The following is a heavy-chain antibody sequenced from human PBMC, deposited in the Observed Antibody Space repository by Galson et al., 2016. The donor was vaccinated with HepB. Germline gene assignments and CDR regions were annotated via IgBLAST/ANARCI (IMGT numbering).Heavy chain of an antibody. D-gene: IGHD1-1*01. CDR3: EKDLSGTTFRSLDL. V-gene: IGHV3-33*06. Sequence: SLRLSCATSGFSFSSYGMHWVRQAPGKGLEWVAVVWSDGSDKYYADSVKGRFTISRDNSKNTQYLQMNSLRTEDTAVYYCEKDLSGTTFRSLDLWGRGTLVTVSS. CDR2: VWSDGSDK. CDR1: GFSFSSYG. J-gene: IGHJ2*01.